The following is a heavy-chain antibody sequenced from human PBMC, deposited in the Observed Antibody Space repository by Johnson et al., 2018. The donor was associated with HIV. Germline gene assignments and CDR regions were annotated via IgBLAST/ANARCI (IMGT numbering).Heavy chain of an antibody. CDR3: AKEFGLGYPRQVDAFGI. CDR1: GFTFSSYG. D-gene: IGHD3/OR15-3a*01. Sequence: VQLVESGGGVVQPGRSLRLSCAASGFTFSSYGMHWVRQAPGKGLEWVAVIWYDGSNKYYADSVKGRFTISRDNSKNTLYLQMNSLRAEDTAVYYCAKEFGLGYPRQVDAFGIWGQGTMVTVSS. CDR2: IWYDGSNK. V-gene: IGHV3-33*06. J-gene: IGHJ3*02.